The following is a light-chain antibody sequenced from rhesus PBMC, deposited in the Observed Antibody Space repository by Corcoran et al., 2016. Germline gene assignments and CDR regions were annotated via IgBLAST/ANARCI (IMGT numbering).Light chain of an antibody. J-gene: IGKJ1*01. V-gene: IGKV1-46*01. CDR1: QSFSTS. CDR2: SAS. CDR3: QQYYSYPPT. Sequence: DIQMTQSPSSLSASVGDTVTITCRASQSFSTSLAWYQQKPGKAPNHLIYSASSLQSGVPSRFSGSKTGTDFTPPIRRLQPENIASYSCQQYYSYPPTFGQGTKVEIK.